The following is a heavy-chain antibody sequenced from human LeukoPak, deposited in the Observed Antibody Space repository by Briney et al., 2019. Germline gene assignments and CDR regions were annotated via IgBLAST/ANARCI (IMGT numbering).Heavy chain of an antibody. CDR3: ARGGHSSGWYYYYYMDV. CDR2: LYSSGTT. J-gene: IGHJ6*03. V-gene: IGHV3-53*01. D-gene: IGHD6-19*01. Sequence: GGSLRLSCAASGFSVSIKYMNWVRQAPGKGLEWVSILYSSGTTYYATSVKGRFTISRDNSENKLYLQMNSLRAEDTAVYYCARGGHSSGWYYYYYMDVWGKGTTVTVSS. CDR1: GFSVSIKY.